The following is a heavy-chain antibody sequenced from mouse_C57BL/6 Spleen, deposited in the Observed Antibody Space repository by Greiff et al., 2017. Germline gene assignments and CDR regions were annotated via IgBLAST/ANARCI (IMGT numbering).Heavy chain of an antibody. D-gene: IGHD3-2*02. Sequence: QVQLKQPGAELVRPGTSVKLSCKASGYTFTSYWMHWVKQRPGQGLEWIGVIDPSDSYTNYNQKFKGKATLTVDTSSSTAYMQLSSLTSEDSAVYYCARDSSGYEWFAYWGQGTLVTVSA. CDR2: IDPSDSYT. J-gene: IGHJ3*01. CDR1: GYTFTSYW. CDR3: ARDSSGYEWFAY. V-gene: IGHV1-59*01.